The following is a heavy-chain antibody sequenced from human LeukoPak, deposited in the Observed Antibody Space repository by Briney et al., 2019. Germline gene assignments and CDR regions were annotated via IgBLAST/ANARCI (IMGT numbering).Heavy chain of an antibody. CDR2: ISTSGTTI. Sequence: GGSLRLSCAASGFAFSTYEMNWVRRAPGKGLGWVSYISTSGTTIYYADSVKGRFTISRDNANNSLYLQMNSLRAEDTAVYYCARAGYYFDYWGQGTLVTVSS. J-gene: IGHJ4*02. CDR3: ARAGYYFDY. V-gene: IGHV3-48*03. CDR1: GFAFSTYE.